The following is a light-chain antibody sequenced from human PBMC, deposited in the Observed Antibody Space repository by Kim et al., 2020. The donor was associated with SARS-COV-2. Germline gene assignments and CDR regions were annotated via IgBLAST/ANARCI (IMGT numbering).Light chain of an antibody. CDR3: SSYTSSNTWV. CDR2: DVS. J-gene: IGLJ3*02. CDR1: SNDVGAYNY. V-gene: IGLV2-14*04. Sequence: GQSITISCTGTSNDVGAYNYVSWYQQHPGKAPKLMIYDVSKRPSGVFNRFSGSKSGNTASLTISGLQAEDEADYYCSSYTSSNTWVFGGGTQLTVL.